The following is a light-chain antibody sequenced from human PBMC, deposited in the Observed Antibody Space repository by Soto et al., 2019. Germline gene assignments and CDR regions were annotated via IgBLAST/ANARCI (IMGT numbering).Light chain of an antibody. Sequence: EIVMTQSPATVSVSPGERATLSCRASQSVSSNLAWYQQKRGQAPRLLIYGASTRATGMSARLSGSGSGTDFTLTISSLQSEDFAVYYCQQYGKWPRTFGQGTTVKI. CDR3: QQYGKWPRT. CDR2: GAS. CDR1: QSVSSN. V-gene: IGKV3-15*01. J-gene: IGKJ1*01.